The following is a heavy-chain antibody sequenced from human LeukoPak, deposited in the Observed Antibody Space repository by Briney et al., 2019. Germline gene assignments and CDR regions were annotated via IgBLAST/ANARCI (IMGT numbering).Heavy chain of an antibody. J-gene: IGHJ4*02. CDR1: GGSISSYY. D-gene: IGHD4-23*01. Sequence: PSETLSLTCTVSGGSISSYYWSWIRQPPGKGLEWIGYIYYSGSTNYNPSLKSRVTISVDTSKNQFSLRLTSVTAADTAVYYRARAADYGGNSGFDYWGQGTLVTVSS. CDR2: IYYSGST. CDR3: ARAADYGGNSGFDY. V-gene: IGHV4-59*01.